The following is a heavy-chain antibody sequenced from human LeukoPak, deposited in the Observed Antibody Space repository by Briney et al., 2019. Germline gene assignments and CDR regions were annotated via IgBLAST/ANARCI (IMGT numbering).Heavy chain of an antibody. CDR1: GFTFSSYE. V-gene: IGHV3-48*03. CDR3: ARGGGYDILTGSPHYYFDY. D-gene: IGHD3-9*01. J-gene: IGHJ4*02. CDR2: ISSSGSTI. Sequence: GGSLRLSCAASGFTFSSYEMNWVRQAPGKGLEWVSYISSSGSTIYYADSVKGRFTISRDNAKNSLYLQMNSLRAEDTALYYCARGGGYDILTGSPHYYFDYWGQGTLVTVSS.